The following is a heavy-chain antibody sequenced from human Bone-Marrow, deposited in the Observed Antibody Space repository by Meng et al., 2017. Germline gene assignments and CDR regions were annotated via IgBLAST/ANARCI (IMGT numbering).Heavy chain of an antibody. Sequence: ASVKVSCKASGYTFTSYYMHWVRQAPGQGLEWMGIINPSGGSTSYAQKFQGRVTMTRDTSTSTVYMELSSLRSEDTAVYYCAGVGFATVTTGPPADYGMDVWGQGTTVTVSS. D-gene: IGHD4-17*01. J-gene: IGHJ6*02. V-gene: IGHV1-46*01. CDR3: AGVGFATVTTGPPADYGMDV. CDR2: INPSGGST. CDR1: GYTFTSYY.